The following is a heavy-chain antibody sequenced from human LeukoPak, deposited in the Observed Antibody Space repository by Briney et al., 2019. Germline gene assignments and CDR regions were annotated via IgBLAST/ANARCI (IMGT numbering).Heavy chain of an antibody. Sequence: SETLSLTCTVSGGSISSYYWSWIRQPPGKGLEWIGYIYYSGSTNYNPSLKSRVTISVDTSKNQFSLKLSSVTAADTAVYYWARDPKDAFDIWGQGTMVTVSS. CDR1: GGSISSYY. V-gene: IGHV4-59*01. CDR3: ARDPKDAFDI. J-gene: IGHJ3*02. CDR2: IYYSGST.